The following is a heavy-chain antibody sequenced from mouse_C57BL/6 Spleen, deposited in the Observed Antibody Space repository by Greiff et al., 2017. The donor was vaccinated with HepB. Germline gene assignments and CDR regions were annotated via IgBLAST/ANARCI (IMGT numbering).Heavy chain of an antibody. D-gene: IGHD1-1*01. CDR2: IYPGSGST. J-gene: IGHJ2*01. CDR1: GYTFTSYW. Sequence: VQLQQPGAELVKPGASVKMSCKASGYTFTSYWITWVKQRPGQGLEWIGDIYPGSGSTNYNEKFKSKATLTVDTSSSTAYMQLSSLTSEDSAVYYCASLITTVVAPFDYWGQGTTLTVSS. V-gene: IGHV1-55*01. CDR3: ASLITTVVAPFDY.